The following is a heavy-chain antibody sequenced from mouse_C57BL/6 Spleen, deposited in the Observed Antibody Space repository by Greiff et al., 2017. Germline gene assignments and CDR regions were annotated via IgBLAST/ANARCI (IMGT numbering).Heavy chain of an antibody. J-gene: IGHJ2*01. Sequence: VQLQQPGAELVKPGASVKLSCKASGYTFTSYWMQWVKQRPGQGLEWIGEIDPSDSYTNYNQKFKGKATLTVDTSSSTAYMQLSSLTSEDSAVYYCATLITTVEGFDYWGQGTTLTVSS. CDR1: GYTFTSYW. CDR2: IDPSDSYT. V-gene: IGHV1-50*01. D-gene: IGHD1-1*01. CDR3: ATLITTVEGFDY.